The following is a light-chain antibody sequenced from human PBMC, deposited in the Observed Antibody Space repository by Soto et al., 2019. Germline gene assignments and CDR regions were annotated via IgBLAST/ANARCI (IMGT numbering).Light chain of an antibody. CDR1: SGSIASYY. CDR3: QSYDTTIWM. V-gene: IGLV6-57*04. CDR2: EDN. Sequence: NFMLTQPHSVSESPGKTVTISCTRSSGSIASYYVQWYQQRPGSAPTTVIYEDNQRPSGVPDRFSGSIDISSNSASLTISGLKTEDEADYYCQSYDTTIWMFGGGTQLTVL. J-gene: IGLJ7*01.